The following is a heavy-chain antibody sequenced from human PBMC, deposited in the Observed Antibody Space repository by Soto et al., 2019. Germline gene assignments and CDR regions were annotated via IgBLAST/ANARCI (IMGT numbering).Heavy chain of an antibody. Sequence: GGSLRLSCAGSGFTFSTYSMNWVRQAPGKGLEWVSGIYGNGGGTFYADSVKGRFTISRDNSKNTLYLQMNSLRAEDTAVYYCAKDAPVDGYWYFDYWRQGTLVTVSS. CDR1: GFTFSTYS. J-gene: IGHJ4*02. D-gene: IGHD5-12*01. CDR2: IYGNGGGT. CDR3: AKDAPVDGYWYFDY. V-gene: IGHV3-23*01.